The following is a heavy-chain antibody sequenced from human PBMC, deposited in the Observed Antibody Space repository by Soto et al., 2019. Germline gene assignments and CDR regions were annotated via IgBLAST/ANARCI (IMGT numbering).Heavy chain of an antibody. D-gene: IGHD2-21*02. Sequence: QVHLVQSGAEVKKPGASVKVSCKTSGYTFTSYGISWVRQAPGQGLEWLGWISGYDGRTSLAQKVQDRVTMTTDTSTRTVYMELRSMRSDDAAVYYCAREGDVPDYYYGMDVWGQGTTVTVSS. V-gene: IGHV1-18*01. CDR1: GYTFTSYG. J-gene: IGHJ6*02. CDR3: AREGDVPDYYYGMDV. CDR2: ISGYDGRT.